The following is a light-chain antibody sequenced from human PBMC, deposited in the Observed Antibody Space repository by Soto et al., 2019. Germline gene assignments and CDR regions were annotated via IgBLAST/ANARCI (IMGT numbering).Light chain of an antibody. Sequence: EIVLTQTTGTLSFSPGGRATPSCRASQSVSSSHLAWYQHKPGQAPRLLIYAASSRATGSPDRFSGGGSGTDFTLTISRLEPEDFAVYYCQQYGYSPITFGQGTRLEI. CDR2: AAS. J-gene: IGKJ5*01. CDR1: QSVSSSH. V-gene: IGKV3-20*01. CDR3: QQYGYSPIT.